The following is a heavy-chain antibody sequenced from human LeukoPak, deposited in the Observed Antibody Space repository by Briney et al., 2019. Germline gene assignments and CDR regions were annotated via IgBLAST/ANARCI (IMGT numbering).Heavy chain of an antibody. CDR2: ISAYNGNT. J-gene: IGHJ6*03. Sequence: ASVKVSCKASGYTFTSYGISWVRQAPGQGLEWMGWISAYNGNTNYAQKLQGRVTMTTDTSTSTAYMELRSLRSDDTAVYYCARSGYCSSTSCYLWGYYYYMDVWGKGTTVTVSS. CDR3: ARSGYCSSTSCYLWGYYYYMDV. V-gene: IGHV1-18*01. D-gene: IGHD2-2*01. CDR1: GYTFTSYG.